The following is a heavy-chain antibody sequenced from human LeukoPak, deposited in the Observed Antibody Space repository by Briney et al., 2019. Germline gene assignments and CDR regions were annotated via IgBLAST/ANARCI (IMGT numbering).Heavy chain of an antibody. J-gene: IGHJ6*02. Sequence: GGSLRLSCAASGFTFSSYTMNWVRQAPGKGPEWVSYISTSSSTVYHADSVKGRFTISRDNAKNSLYLQMNSLRAEDTAFYYCAKVFARYYYDSSGYYDPRGDYYYGMDVWGQGTTVTVSS. CDR1: GFTFSSYT. CDR2: ISTSSSTV. D-gene: IGHD3-22*01. CDR3: AKVFARYYYDSSGYYDPRGDYYYGMDV. V-gene: IGHV3-48*04.